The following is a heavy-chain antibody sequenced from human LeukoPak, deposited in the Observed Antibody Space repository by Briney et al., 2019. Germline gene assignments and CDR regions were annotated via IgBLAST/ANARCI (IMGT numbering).Heavy chain of an antibody. CDR2: IYYSGSF. J-gene: IGHJ6*02. D-gene: IGHD3-22*01. Sequence: SETLSLTCTVSGGSISSSSYYWGWIRQPPGKGLEWIGSIYYSGSFYYNPSLKSRVTISVDTSKNQFSLKLSSVTAADTAVYYCARLRASSGYYYYYGMDVWGQGTTVTVSS. CDR3: ARLRASSGYYYYYGMDV. CDR1: GGSISSSSYY. V-gene: IGHV4-39*01.